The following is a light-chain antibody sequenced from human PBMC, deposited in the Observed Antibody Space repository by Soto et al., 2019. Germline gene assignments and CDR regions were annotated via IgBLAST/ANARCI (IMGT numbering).Light chain of an antibody. CDR3: SSYTTSSTRV. CDR2: EVT. CDR1: SRDVGIYNY. Sequence: QSTLTHPASVPGAPGHSCAISSTRSSRDVGIYNYVSWYQQHPGKVPKLIIYEVTNRPSGVSNRFSGSKAGNTASLTISGLQAEDEADYYCSSYTTSSTRVFGNGTNVTVL. V-gene: IGLV2-14*01. J-gene: IGLJ1*01.